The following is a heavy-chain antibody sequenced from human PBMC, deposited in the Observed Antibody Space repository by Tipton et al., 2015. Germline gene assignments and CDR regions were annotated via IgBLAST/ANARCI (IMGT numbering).Heavy chain of an antibody. CDR3: ARDGKVAALDF. D-gene: IGHD2-15*01. J-gene: IGHJ4*02. CDR2: ITWNSVNV. V-gene: IGHV3-9*01. Sequence: SLRLSCVVSGFTFDDHAMHWVRQAPGKGLEWISGITWNSVNVEYADSVKGRFTISRDNAKNSLYLEMNSLRVDDTALYYCARDGKVAALDFWGQGTLVTVSS. CDR1: GFTFDDHA.